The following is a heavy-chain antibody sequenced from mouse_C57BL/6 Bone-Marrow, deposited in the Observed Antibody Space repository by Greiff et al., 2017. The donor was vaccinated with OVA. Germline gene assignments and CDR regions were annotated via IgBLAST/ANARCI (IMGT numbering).Heavy chain of an antibody. J-gene: IGHJ2*01. CDR3: ARKIYRNYVDD. D-gene: IGHD2-14*01. Sequence: VPPQQSGAEPARPGASVKLSCKASGYTFTSLGISRVKPRTGQGLEWIGEIYPRRGNTYYNEKFKGKATLTAEQSPRRAYMDLRSLTSEDSAVYLCARKIYRNYVDDWCKGTTLTVP. CDR1: GYTFTSLG. CDR2: IYPRRGNT. V-gene: IGHV1-81*01.